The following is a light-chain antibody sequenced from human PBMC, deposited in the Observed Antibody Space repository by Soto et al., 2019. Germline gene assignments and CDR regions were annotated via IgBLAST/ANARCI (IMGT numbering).Light chain of an antibody. CDR3: FSFTSTNTHV. V-gene: IGLV2-23*01. CDR2: ETS. CDR1: TSDFGSYKF. J-gene: IGLJ1*01. Sequence: QSVLTQPASVSGSPGQSITISCTGTTSDFGSYKFVSWYQHHPGTVPKVIIYETSERPSGASDRFSGSKSGNTASLTISGLQAEDEADYYCFSFTSTNTHVFGSGTKVTVL.